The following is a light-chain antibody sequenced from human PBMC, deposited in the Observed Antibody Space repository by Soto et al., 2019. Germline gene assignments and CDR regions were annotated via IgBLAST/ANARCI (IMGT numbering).Light chain of an antibody. J-gene: IGKJ1*01. CDR3: QQYNNWPPGT. Sequence: EIVLTQSPATPSLSPGERAPLSCRASQSVSSNLAWYQQKPGQAPRLLIYGASTRATGIPARFSGSGSGTEFTLTISSLQSEDFAVYYCQQYNNWPPGTFGQGTKVDI. CDR2: GAS. V-gene: IGKV3-15*01. CDR1: QSVSSN.